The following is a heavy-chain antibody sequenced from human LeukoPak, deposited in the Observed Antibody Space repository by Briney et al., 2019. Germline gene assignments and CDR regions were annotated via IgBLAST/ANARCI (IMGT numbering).Heavy chain of an antibody. D-gene: IGHD1-26*01. V-gene: IGHV1-69*13. CDR1: GGTFSSYA. CDR2: IIPIFGTA. CDR3: AREGSGSYYFGY. Sequence: SVKVSCKASGGTFSSYAISWVRQAPGQGLEWMGGIIPIFGTANYAQKFQGRVTITADESTSTAYMELSSLRSEDTAVYYCAREGSGSYYFGYWGQGTLVTVSS. J-gene: IGHJ4*02.